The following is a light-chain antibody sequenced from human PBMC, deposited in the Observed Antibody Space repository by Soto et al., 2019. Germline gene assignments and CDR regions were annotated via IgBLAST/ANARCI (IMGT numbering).Light chain of an antibody. J-gene: IGKJ5*01. CDR2: GAS. CDR3: QQYNYWPPIT. CDR1: QSVNSK. V-gene: IGKV3-15*01. Sequence: EIVMTQSPATLSVSPGEKVTLSRRASQSVNSKVAWYQQKPGQAPRLLIYGASTRATGIPARFSGSGSGTEFTLTISSLQSEDFAVYYCQQYNYWPPITFGQGTRLEIK.